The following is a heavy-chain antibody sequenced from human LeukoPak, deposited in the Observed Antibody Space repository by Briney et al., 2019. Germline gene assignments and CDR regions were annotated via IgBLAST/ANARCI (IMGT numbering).Heavy chain of an antibody. V-gene: IGHV3-53*05. Sequence: PGGSLRLSCAASGFTVSSNYMNWVRQAPGKGLEWVSVIYGGGNIYYADSVKGRFTISRDNSKNTLYLQMNSLRAEDTTVYYCARCSDKYGDYGHYWGQGTLVTVSS. CDR2: IYGGGNI. CDR3: ARCSDKYGDYGHY. J-gene: IGHJ4*02. D-gene: IGHD4-17*01. CDR1: GFTVSSNY.